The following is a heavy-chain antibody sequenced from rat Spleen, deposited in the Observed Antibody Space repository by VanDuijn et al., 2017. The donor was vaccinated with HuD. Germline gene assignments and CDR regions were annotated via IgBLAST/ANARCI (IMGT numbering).Heavy chain of an antibody. J-gene: IGHJ3*01. CDR2: ISYEGSGT. V-gene: IGHV5-22*01. D-gene: IGHD5-1*01. CDR3: AKTGFAY. CDR1: GFTFSDYY. Sequence: EVQLVESGGGLVQPGRSLKLSCAASGFTFSDYYMAWVRQAPKKGLEWVASISYEGSGTYYGDSVKGRFTISRDNAKSTLYLQMNNLRSEDTAMYYCAKTGFAYWGQGTLVTVSS.